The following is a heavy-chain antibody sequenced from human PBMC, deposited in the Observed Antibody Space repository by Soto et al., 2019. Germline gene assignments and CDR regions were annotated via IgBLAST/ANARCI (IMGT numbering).Heavy chain of an antibody. CDR1: GFTFSSYG. D-gene: IGHD6-6*01. J-gene: IGHJ6*02. Sequence: GGSLRLSCAASGFTFSSYGMHWVRQAPGKGLEWVAVIWYDGSNKYYADSVKGRFTISRDNSKNTLYLQMNSLRAEDTAVYYCARDRMLAARPPYYYGMDVWGQGTTVTVSS. V-gene: IGHV3-33*01. CDR2: IWYDGSNK. CDR3: ARDRMLAARPPYYYGMDV.